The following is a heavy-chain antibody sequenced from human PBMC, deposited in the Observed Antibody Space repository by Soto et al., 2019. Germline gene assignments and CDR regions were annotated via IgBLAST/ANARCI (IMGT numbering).Heavy chain of an antibody. CDR2: IWYDGSNK. J-gene: IGHJ5*02. CDR1: GFTFSSYG. Sequence: GGSLRLSCAASGFTFSSYGMHWVRQAPGKGLEWVAVIWYDGSNKYYADSVKGRFTISRDNSKNTLYLQMNSLRAEDTAVYYCARDREGYSERARFDPWGQGTLVTVSS. D-gene: IGHD3-22*01. V-gene: IGHV3-33*01. CDR3: ARDREGYSERARFDP.